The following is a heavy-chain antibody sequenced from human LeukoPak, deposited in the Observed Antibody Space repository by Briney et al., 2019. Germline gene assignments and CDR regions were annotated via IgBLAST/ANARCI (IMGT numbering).Heavy chain of an antibody. J-gene: IGHJ6*02. CDR2: ITPTGGT. Sequence: GDSLRLSCAASGFSFSRYDIHWVRQPTGKGLEWVSLITPTGGTYFAASVKGRFTMSREIAKNSFYLQMSNLRAADTAVYYCARKADYYAMDVWGQGTTVIVSS. V-gene: IGHV3-13*01. CDR1: GFSFSRYD. CDR3: ARKADYYAMDV.